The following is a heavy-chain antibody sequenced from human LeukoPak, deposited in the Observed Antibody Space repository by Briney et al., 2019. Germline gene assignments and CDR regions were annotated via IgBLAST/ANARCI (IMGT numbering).Heavy chain of an antibody. D-gene: IGHD5-18*01. V-gene: IGHV3-23*01. CDR2: ISGSGDYT. CDR1: GFTFSNYA. CDR3: AKVGGYSYGYGIFDY. J-gene: IGHJ4*02. Sequence: LTGGSLRLSCAASGFTFSNYAMSWVRQAPGRGLEWVSAISGSGDYTNYADSVKGRFTISRDNSKNTLYLQMNSLRAEDTAVYYCAKVGGYSYGYGIFDYWGQGTLVTVSS.